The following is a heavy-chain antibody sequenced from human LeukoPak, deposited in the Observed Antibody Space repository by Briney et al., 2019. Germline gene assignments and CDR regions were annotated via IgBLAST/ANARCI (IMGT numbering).Heavy chain of an antibody. V-gene: IGHV3-11*03. CDR2: ISGSSSYT. CDR3: ARSGSYYNLDYFDY. D-gene: IGHD1-26*01. J-gene: IGHJ4*02. CDR1: GFTFSDYY. Sequence: GGSLRLSCAASGFTFSDYYMNWIRQAPGKGLEWVSYISGSSSYTKYADSVKGRFTISRDNAKKSLYLLINSLRVEDTAVYYCARSGSYYNLDYFDYWGQGTLVTVSS.